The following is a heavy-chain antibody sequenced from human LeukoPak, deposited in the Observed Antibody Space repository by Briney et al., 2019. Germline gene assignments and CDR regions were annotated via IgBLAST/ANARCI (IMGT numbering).Heavy chain of an antibody. J-gene: IGHJ4*02. Sequence: SETLSLNCTVSGGSISSYYWSWIRQPPGKGLEWIGYIYYSGSTNYNPSVKSRVAMSVDTSKNQFSLKLSSVTAADTAIYYCARDGVSGRPHSFDYWGQGTLVTVSS. CDR3: ARDGVSGRPHSFDY. D-gene: IGHD6-6*01. CDR1: GGSISSYY. CDR2: IYYSGST. V-gene: IGHV4-59*01.